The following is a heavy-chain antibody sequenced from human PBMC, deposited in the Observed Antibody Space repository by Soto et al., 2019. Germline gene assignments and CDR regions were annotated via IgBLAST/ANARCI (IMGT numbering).Heavy chain of an antibody. D-gene: IGHD1-26*01. CDR3: ARGPIVGATPVTWGAFDI. CDR1: GGTFSSYA. J-gene: IGHJ3*02. CDR2: IIPIFGTA. Sequence: QVQLVQSGAEEKKPGSSVKVSCKASGGTFSSYAISWVRQAPGQGLQWMGGIIPIFGTANYAQKFQGRVTITADESTSTAYMELSSLRSEDTAVYYCARGPIVGATPVTWGAFDIWGQGTMVTVSS. V-gene: IGHV1-69*01.